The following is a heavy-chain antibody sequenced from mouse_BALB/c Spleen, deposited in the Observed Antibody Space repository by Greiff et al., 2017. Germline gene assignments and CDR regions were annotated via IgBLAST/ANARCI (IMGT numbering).Heavy chain of an antibody. J-gene: IGHJ2*01. V-gene: IGHV1S56*01. CDR2: IYPGNVNT. CDR1: GYTFTSYY. CDR3: ARWGASYYFDY. Sequence: QVQLQQSGPELVKPGASVRISCKASGYTFTSYYIHWVKQRPGQGLEWIGWIYPGNVNTKYNEKFKGKATLTADKSSSTAYMQLSSLTSEDSAVYFCARWGASYYFDYWGQGTTLTVSS. D-gene: IGHD6-1*01.